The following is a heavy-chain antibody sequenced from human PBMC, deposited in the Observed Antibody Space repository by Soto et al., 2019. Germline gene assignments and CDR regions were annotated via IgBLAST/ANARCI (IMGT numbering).Heavy chain of an antibody. D-gene: IGHD2-8*01. J-gene: IGHJ5*02. V-gene: IGHV1-18*01. CDR3: ARKMPGLYPLKGFDP. CDR1: GYTFTSYD. CDR2: ISAYNGNT. Sequence: QVQLVQSGAEVKKPGASVKVSCKASGYTFTSYDISWVRQAPGQGLKWMGWISAYNGNTNYAQKLQGRVTMTTDTSTSTAYMELRSLSSDDTAVYYCARKMPGLYPLKGFDPWGQGTLVTVSS.